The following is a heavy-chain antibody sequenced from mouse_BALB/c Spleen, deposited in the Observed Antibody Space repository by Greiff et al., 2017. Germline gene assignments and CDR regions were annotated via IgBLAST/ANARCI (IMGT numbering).Heavy chain of an antibody. J-gene: IGHJ2*01. Sequence: EVKLMESGAELVKPGASVKLSCTASGFNFKDTYMHWVKQRPEQGLEWIGRIDPANGNTKYDPKFQGKATITADTSSNTAYLQLSSLASEDTAVYYCDLGSSYFDYWGQGTTLTVSS. CDR2: IDPANGNT. CDR1: GFNFKDTY. CDR3: DLGSSYFDY. D-gene: IGHD1-1*01. V-gene: IGHV14-3*02.